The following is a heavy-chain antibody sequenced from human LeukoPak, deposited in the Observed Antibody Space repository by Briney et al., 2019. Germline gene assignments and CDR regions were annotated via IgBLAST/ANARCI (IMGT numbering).Heavy chain of an antibody. CDR3: ARMTYYDFWRGLDY. CDR2: IYWDDDR. CDR1: GFSLSTIGAG. D-gene: IGHD3-3*01. V-gene: IGHV2-5*02. J-gene: IGHJ4*02. Sequence: GSGPTLLNPTQTLTLTCTFSGFSLSTIGAGVGWIRHPPGQALEWLAAIYWDDDRAHRPSVKTRLTISKDTSKNQVVLTMTNMDPVDTATYYCARMTYYDFWRGLDYWGQGTLVTVSS.